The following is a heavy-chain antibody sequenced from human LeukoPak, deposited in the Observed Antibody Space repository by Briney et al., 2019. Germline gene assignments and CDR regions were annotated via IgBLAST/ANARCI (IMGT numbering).Heavy chain of an antibody. D-gene: IGHD3-22*01. J-gene: IGHJ6*01. CDR2: INPNSGDT. CDR1: VYIFIHYY. V-gene: IGHV1-2*02. CDR3: VRGFYCDYYYYGRDV. Sequence: GASVNVSCQACVYIFIHYYMYAVRQAPGQGLEWMGWINPNSGDTQYLQKFQGRVTLNRDTCISTPYMELSVLRSDDTAVYLCVRGFYCDYYYYGRDVCWRERTLIVSS.